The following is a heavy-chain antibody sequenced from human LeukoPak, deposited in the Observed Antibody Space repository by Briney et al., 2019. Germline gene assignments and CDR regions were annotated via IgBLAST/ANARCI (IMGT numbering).Heavy chain of an antibody. J-gene: IGHJ5*02. CDR3: ARDPKHSSGWYAGWFDP. D-gene: IGHD6-19*01. Sequence: PGGSLRLSCAASGFTFSSYAMSWVRQAPGKGLEWVSAISGSGGSTYYADSVKGRFTISRDNAKNSLYLQMNSLRAEDTAVYYCARDPKHSSGWYAGWFDPWGQGTLVTVSS. V-gene: IGHV3-23*01. CDR1: GFTFSSYA. CDR2: ISGSGGST.